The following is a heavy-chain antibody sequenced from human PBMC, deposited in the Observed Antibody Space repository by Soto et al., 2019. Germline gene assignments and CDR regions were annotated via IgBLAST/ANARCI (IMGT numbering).Heavy chain of an antibody. D-gene: IGHD3-22*01. J-gene: IGHJ5*02. V-gene: IGHV4-31*03. CDR1: GGSITGGSISSSTYY. CDR3: ASIYDSSGYYYGNNWFDP. Sequence: SETLSLTCTVSGGSITGGSISSSTYYWGWMRQPPGKGLEWIGHIYYSGGTYYNPSLKSRVTISVDTSKNQFSLELSSVTAADTAVYYCASIYDSSGYYYGNNWFDPWGQGTLVTVSS. CDR2: IYYSGGT.